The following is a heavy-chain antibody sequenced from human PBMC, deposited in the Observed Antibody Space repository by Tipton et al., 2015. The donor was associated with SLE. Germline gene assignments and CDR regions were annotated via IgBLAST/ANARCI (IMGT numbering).Heavy chain of an antibody. Sequence: QVQLVQSGAEVKKPGASVKVSCKASGYTFTGYYMHWVRQAPGQGLEWMGRINPNSGGTNYAQKFQGRVTMTRDTSISTAYMELSRLRSDDTAVYYCARDRLTMVRGVGHNWFDPWGQGTLVTVSS. J-gene: IGHJ5*02. V-gene: IGHV1-2*06. D-gene: IGHD3-10*01. CDR2: INPNSGGT. CDR1: GYTFTGYY. CDR3: ARDRLTMVRGVGHNWFDP.